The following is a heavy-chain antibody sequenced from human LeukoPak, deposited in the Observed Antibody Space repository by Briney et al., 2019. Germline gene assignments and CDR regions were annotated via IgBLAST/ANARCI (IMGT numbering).Heavy chain of an antibody. D-gene: IGHD2-2*01. J-gene: IGHJ6*02. CDR3: VGTAARNYYYGMDA. CDR1: GGSISSYY. V-gene: IGHV4-4*07. CDR2: IYTSGST. Sequence: SETLSLTCTVSGGSISSYYWSWIRQPAGKGLEWIGRIYTSGSTNYNPSLKSRVTMSVDTSKNQFSLKLSSVTAADTAVYYCVGTAARNYYYGMDAWGQGTTVTVSS.